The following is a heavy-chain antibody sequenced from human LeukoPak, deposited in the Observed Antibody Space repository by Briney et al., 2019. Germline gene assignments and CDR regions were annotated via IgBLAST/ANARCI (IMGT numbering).Heavy chain of an antibody. D-gene: IGHD6-19*01. CDR1: GYTFTGYY. Sequence: ASVKVSYKASGYTFTGYYMHWVRQAPGQGLEWMGWINPNSGGTNYAQKFQGRVTMTRDTSISTAYMELSRLTSDDTAVYSCATIEGGAGTDWGQGTLVTVSS. V-gene: IGHV1-2*02. J-gene: IGHJ4*02. CDR3: ATIEGGAGTD. CDR2: INPNSGGT.